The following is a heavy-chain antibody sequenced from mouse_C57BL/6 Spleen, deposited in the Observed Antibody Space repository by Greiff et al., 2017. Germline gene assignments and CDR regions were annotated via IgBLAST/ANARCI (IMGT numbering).Heavy chain of an antibody. CDR2: ISSGSSTN. CDR3: ARAYPRGAMDY. D-gene: IGHD2-10*01. CDR1: GFTFSDYG. V-gene: IGHV5-17*01. J-gene: IGHJ4*01. Sequence: EVQLVESGGGLVKPGGSLKLSCAASGFTFSDYGMHWVRQAPEKGLEWVAYISSGSSTNYYADTVKGRFTISRDNAKNTLFLQMTSLRSEDTAMYYCARAYPRGAMDYWGQGTSVTVSS.